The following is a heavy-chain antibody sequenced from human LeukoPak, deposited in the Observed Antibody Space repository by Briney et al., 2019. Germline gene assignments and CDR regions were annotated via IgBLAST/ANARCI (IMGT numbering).Heavy chain of an antibody. CDR3: AKDHIVVVPAAILRRWGYFDY. CDR1: GFTFSSYA. V-gene: IGHV3-30-3*01. J-gene: IGHJ4*02. CDR2: ISYDGSNK. Sequence: GRSLRLSCAASGFTFSSYAMHWVRQAPGKGLEWVAVISYDGSNKYYADSVKGQFTISRDNSKNTLYLQMNSLRAEDTAVYYCAKDHIVVVPAAILRRWGYFDYWGQGTLVTVSS. D-gene: IGHD2-2*01.